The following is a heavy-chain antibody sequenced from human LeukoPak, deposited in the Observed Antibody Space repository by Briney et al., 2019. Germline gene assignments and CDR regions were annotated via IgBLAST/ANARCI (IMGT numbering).Heavy chain of an antibody. V-gene: IGHV4-39*07. D-gene: IGHD3-3*01. J-gene: IGHJ4*02. CDR1: GGSISSSSYY. Sequence: SETLSLTCTVSGGSISSSSYYWGWIRQPPGKGLEWIGSVYYTGASYYNPSLKSRVTISIDTSKNQFSLKLSSVTAADTAVYYCARGDITIFGVVGYWGQGTLVTVSS. CDR2: VYYTGAS. CDR3: ARGDITIFGVVGY.